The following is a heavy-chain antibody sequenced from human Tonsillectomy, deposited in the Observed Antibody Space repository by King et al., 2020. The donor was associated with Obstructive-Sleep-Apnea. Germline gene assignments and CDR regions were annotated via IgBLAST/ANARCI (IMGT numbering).Heavy chain of an antibody. CDR1: GFTFDDYA. V-gene: IGHV3-9*01. CDR2: ISWNSGSI. Sequence: VQLVESGGGLVQPGRSLRLSCAASGFTFDDYAMHWVRQAPGKGLEWVSGISWNSGSIGYADSVKGRFTISRDNAKNSLYLQMNSLRAEDTALYYCAKDMGKGYYYYGKDVWGQGTTVTVSS. CDR3: AKDMGKGYYYYGKDV. J-gene: IGHJ6*02.